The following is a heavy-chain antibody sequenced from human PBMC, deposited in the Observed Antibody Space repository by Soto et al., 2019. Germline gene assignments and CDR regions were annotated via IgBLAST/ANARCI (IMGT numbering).Heavy chain of an antibody. D-gene: IGHD3-10*01. CDR3: ASLSAVRGVGYYFYGVDV. CDR2: ISFDGLNK. Sequence: GGSLRLSCAASGLTFNNYGMHWVRQAPGKGLEWVAAISFDGLNKYYIDSVKGRFSITRDNSKNTLSLQMNSLRAEDTAVYYCASLSAVRGVGYYFYGVDVWGQGTTVTVSS. CDR1: GLTFNNYG. V-gene: IGHV3-30*03. J-gene: IGHJ6*02.